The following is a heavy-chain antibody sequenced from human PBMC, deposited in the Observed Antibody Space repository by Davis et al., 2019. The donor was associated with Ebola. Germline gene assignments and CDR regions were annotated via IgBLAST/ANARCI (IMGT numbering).Heavy chain of an antibody. CDR1: EFTFSSYW. Sequence: HTGGSLRLSCAASEFTFSSYWMHWVRQAPGKGLVWVSRINSDGRTTAYADSVKGRFTISRDNAKNTLYLQMNTLRAEDTAVYYCARGRLQEVGWFDPWGQGTLVTVSS. D-gene: IGHD4-11*01. J-gene: IGHJ5*02. CDR2: INSDGRTT. CDR3: ARGRLQEVGWFDP. V-gene: IGHV3-74*01.